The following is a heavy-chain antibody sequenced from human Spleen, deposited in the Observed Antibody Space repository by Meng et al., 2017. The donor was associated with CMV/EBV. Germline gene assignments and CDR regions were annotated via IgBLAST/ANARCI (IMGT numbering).Heavy chain of an antibody. V-gene: IGHV3-15*01. D-gene: IGHD3-22*01. Sequence: FTVSNAWVSAVRQAPGKGLEWVGRIKSKTDGGTTDYAAPLKGRFTISRDDSKNTLYLQMNSLKTEDTAVYYCTYYYDSSGYLQGGDYWGQGTLVTVSS. CDR1: FTVSNAW. J-gene: IGHJ4*02. CDR2: IKSKTDGGTT. CDR3: TYYYDSSGYLQGGDY.